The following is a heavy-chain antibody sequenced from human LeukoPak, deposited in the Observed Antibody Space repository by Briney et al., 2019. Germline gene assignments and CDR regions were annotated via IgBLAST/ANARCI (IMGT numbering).Heavy chain of an antibody. CDR2: INHSGST. Sequence: KPSETLSLTCAVYGGSFSGYYWSWIRQPPGKGLEWIGEINHSGSTNYNPSLKSRVTISVDTSKNQFSLKLSSVTAADTAVYYCARRGYYDSRGWFDPWGQGTLVTVSS. D-gene: IGHD3-22*01. J-gene: IGHJ5*02. CDR1: GGSFSGYY. CDR3: ARRGYYDSRGWFDP. V-gene: IGHV4-34*01.